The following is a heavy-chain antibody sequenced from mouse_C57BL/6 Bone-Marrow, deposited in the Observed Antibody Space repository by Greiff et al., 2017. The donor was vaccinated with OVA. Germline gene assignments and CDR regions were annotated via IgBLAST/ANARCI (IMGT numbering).Heavy chain of an antibody. CDR3: TRRGKYYGSPYWYFDV. CDR2: IDPETGGT. D-gene: IGHD1-1*01. Sequence: QVQLQQSGAELVRPGASVTLSCQASGYTFTDYEMHWVKQTPVHGLEWIGAIDPETGGTAYNQKFKGKAILTADKSSSTAYMELRSLTSEDSAVYYCTRRGKYYGSPYWYFDVWGTGTTVTVSS. CDR1: GYTFTDYE. V-gene: IGHV1-15*01. J-gene: IGHJ1*03.